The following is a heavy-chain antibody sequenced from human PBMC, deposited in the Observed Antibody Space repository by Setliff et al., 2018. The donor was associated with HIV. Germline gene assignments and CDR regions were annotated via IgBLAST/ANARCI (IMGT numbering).Heavy chain of an antibody. CDR1: NGSISSSSYF. Sequence: SETLSLTCTVSNGSISSSSYFWGWIRQPPGKGLEWIGNIFYSGSTYYNPSLKSRVLISVDTSKNQFSLKLTSVTAADTAVYYCARRGIIAGTTDFWGQGAPVTVSS. D-gene: IGHD1-7*01. CDR3: ARRGIIAGTTDF. V-gene: IGHV4-39*01. J-gene: IGHJ4*02. CDR2: IFYSGST.